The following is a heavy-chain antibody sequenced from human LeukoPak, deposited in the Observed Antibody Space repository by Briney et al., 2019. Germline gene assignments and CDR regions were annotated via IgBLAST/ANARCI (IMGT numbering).Heavy chain of an antibody. Sequence: PGGSLRLSCAASGFTFSSYSMNWVRQAPGKGLEWVSYISSSSSTIYYADSVKGRFTISRDNAKNSLYLQMNSLRAEVTAVYYCARDKDYYGSGRPFWGQGTLVTVSS. CDR1: GFTFSSYS. CDR3: ARDKDYYGSGRPF. D-gene: IGHD3-10*01. CDR2: ISSSSSTI. J-gene: IGHJ4*02. V-gene: IGHV3-48*01.